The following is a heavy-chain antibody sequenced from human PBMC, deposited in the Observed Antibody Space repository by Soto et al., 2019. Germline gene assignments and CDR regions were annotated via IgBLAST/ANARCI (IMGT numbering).Heavy chain of an antibody. V-gene: IGHV5-51*01. Sequence: GESLKISCKGSGYSFTSYWIGWVRQMPGKGPEWMGIIYPGDSDTRYSPSFQGQVTISADKSISTAYLQWSSLKASDTAMYYCARRRFEISNDSSGYYQYYFDYWGQGTLVTVSS. J-gene: IGHJ4*02. D-gene: IGHD3-22*01. CDR2: IYPGDSDT. CDR3: ARRRFEISNDSSGYYQYYFDY. CDR1: GYSFTSYW.